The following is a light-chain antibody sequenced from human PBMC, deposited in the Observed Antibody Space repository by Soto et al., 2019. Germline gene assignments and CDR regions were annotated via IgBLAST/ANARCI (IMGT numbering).Light chain of an antibody. CDR3: HKRQSWPRT. Sequence: EIVLTQSPATLSAFPGDRVTLSCRASQALNTRLAWYQHKPGQAPRLLIYLTSNRAAGVPYRLSAWGSETDSTLTISDVKHEDFAVYYCHKRQSWPRTFGQGTKGDIK. CDR1: QALNTR. V-gene: IGKV3-11*01. CDR2: LTS. J-gene: IGKJ1*01.